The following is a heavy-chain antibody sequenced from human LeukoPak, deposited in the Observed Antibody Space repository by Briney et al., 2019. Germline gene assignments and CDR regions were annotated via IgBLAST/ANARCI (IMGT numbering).Heavy chain of an antibody. D-gene: IGHD5-12*01. V-gene: IGHV1-18*04. CDR1: GYTFTGYY. J-gene: IGHJ5*02. CDR2: ISAYNGHT. CDR3: ARALYSDYYSYLNWFDP. Sequence: GASVKVSCKASGYTFTGYYMHWVRQAPGQGLEWMGWISAYNGHTNYAQKFQGRVTMTADTSTSTAYVELRSLRSDDTAIYYCARALYSDYYSYLNWFDPWGQGTLVTVSS.